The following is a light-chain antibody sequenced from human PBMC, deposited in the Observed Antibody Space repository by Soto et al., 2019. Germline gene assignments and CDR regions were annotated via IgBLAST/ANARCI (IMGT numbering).Light chain of an antibody. J-gene: IGLJ1*01. CDR2: EGS. CDR3: CSYAGSSTYV. CDR1: SSDVGGYNL. Sequence: QSVLTQPASVSGSPGQSMTISCTLTSSDVGGYNLVSWYQQHPGKAPKVMIYEGSKRPSGVSNRFSGSKSGNTASLTISGLQAEDEADYYCCSYAGSSTYVFGTGTKVTV. V-gene: IGLV2-23*01.